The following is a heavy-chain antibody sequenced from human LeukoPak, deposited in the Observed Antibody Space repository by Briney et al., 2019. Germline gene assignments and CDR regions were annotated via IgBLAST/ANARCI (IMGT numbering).Heavy chain of an antibody. D-gene: IGHD2-21*02. CDR3: AKHCGGGCFRNFDS. CDR1: GFTFSTFA. CDR2: IGPESGDI. Sequence: PGGSLRLSCAASGFTFSTFAMAWVRQAPGRGLEWVSVIGPESGDIRYSDSVKGRFTISRDNSKSTLFLQMNSLRADDTALYYCAKHCGGGCFRNFDSWGQGTLVTVSS. J-gene: IGHJ4*02. V-gene: IGHV3-23*01.